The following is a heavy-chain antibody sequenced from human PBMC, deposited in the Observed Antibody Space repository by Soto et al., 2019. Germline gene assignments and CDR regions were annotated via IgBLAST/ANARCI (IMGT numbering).Heavy chain of an antibody. V-gene: IGHV4-61*08. J-gene: IGHJ5*02. CDR2: IYYSGNT. D-gene: IGHD5-18*01. Sequence: QVQLQESGPGLVKPSETLSLTCTVSGGSVSSGDYYWSWIRQPPGKGLEWIGYIYYSGNTNYNPSLKGRVIKSVDTSKNLFSLKLTSVTAADTAVYYCARIPVDTSMIYWLDPWGQGTLVTVSS. CDR3: ARIPVDTSMIYWLDP. CDR1: GGSVSSGDYY.